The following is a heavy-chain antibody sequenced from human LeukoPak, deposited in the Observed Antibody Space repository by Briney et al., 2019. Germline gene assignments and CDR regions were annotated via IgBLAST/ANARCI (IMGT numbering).Heavy chain of an antibody. CDR3: ARDPGYCSSTSCYGDY. J-gene: IGHJ4*02. Sequence: GGSLRLSCAASGFTFSSYAMSWVRQAPGKGLEWVSAISGSGGSTYYADSVKGRFTISRDNAKNSLYLQMNSLRAEDTAVYYCARDPGYCSSTSCYGDYWGQGTLATVSS. V-gene: IGHV3-23*01. CDR2: ISGSGGST. D-gene: IGHD2-2*01. CDR1: GFTFSSYA.